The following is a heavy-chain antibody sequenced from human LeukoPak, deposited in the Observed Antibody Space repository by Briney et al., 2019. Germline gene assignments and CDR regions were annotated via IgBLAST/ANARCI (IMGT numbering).Heavy chain of an antibody. J-gene: IGHJ5*02. Sequence: ASVKVSCKASGYTLTSYDINWVRQATGQGLEWMGWMNPNSGNTGYAQKFQGRVTMTRNTSISTAYMELSSLRSEDTAVYYCARGPASSGWSYNWFDPWGQGTLVTVSS. CDR2: MNPNSGNT. D-gene: IGHD6-19*01. CDR1: GYTLTSYD. CDR3: ARGPASSGWSYNWFDP. V-gene: IGHV1-8*01.